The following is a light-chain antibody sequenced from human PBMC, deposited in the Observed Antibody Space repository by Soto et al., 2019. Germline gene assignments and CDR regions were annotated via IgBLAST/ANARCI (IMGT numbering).Light chain of an antibody. CDR1: SSDVGGVNY. V-gene: IGLV2-14*01. J-gene: IGLJ2*01. Sequence: QSALTQPASVSGSPGQSITISCTGTSSDVGGVNYVSWYQYHPGQAPKLMIYEVSNRPSGVSNRFSGSKSGNTAALTISGLQAEDDADYFCTSYTRSSTYLVFGGGTKLTVL. CDR3: TSYTRSSTYLV. CDR2: EVS.